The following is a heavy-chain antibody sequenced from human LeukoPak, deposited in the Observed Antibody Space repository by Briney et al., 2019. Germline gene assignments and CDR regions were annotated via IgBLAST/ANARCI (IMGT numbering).Heavy chain of an antibody. CDR2: IKQEGSEK. CDR3: ARAYYYGSGMYYFDY. V-gene: IGHV3-7*04. Sequence: GGSLRLSCAASGFTFSSYWMTWARQGPGKGLEWVANIKQEGSEKYYVDSVKGRLTISRDNAKNPLYLQMNSLRAEDTAVYYCARAYYYGSGMYYFDYWGQGTLVTVSS. J-gene: IGHJ4*02. D-gene: IGHD3-10*01. CDR1: GFTFSSYW.